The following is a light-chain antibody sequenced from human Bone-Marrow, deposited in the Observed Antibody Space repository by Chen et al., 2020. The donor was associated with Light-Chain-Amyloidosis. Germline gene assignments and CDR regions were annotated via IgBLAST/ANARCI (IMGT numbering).Light chain of an antibody. CDR2: YDS. CDR1: NIGSNS. Sequence: SYVLTQPPSVSVAPGKPARITCGGNNIGSNSVHWYQQKPGQAPVLVIYYDSDRPSGIPERFSGSNSGNTATLTISGVQAEDEADYHCQSADSSGTYEVIFGGGTKLTVL. V-gene: IGLV3-21*01. J-gene: IGLJ2*01. CDR3: QSADSSGTYEVI.